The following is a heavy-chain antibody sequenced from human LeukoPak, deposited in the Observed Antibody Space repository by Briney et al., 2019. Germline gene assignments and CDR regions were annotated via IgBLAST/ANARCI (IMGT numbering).Heavy chain of an antibody. Sequence: SETLSLTCTVSSGSISTYYWSWIRQPPGKGLKWIGYIYYSETTKYSPSLKSRVTISVDTSKNQFSLKLSSVTAADTAVYYCARGQGYSYGYEWFDPWGQGTLVTVSS. J-gene: IGHJ5*02. CDR2: IYYSETT. CDR3: ARGQGYSYGYEWFDP. D-gene: IGHD5-18*01. V-gene: IGHV4-59*01. CDR1: SGSISTYY.